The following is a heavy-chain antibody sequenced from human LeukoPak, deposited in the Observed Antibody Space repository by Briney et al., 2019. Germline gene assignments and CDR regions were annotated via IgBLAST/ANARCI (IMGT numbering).Heavy chain of an antibody. CDR1: VPTFSNYG. CDR3: ARRGGSGYDWADGFDI. J-gene: IGHJ3*02. D-gene: IGHD5-12*01. Sequence: PGGSLRLSCAASVPTFSNYGIHSVPQAPGKGLEWVAVISYDGSNQYYADSLKGRFTISRDNSKKTLYLQMNSLRAEDTAVYYCARRGGSGYDWADGFDIWGQGTRVTVSS. CDR2: ISYDGSNQ. V-gene: IGHV3-30*03.